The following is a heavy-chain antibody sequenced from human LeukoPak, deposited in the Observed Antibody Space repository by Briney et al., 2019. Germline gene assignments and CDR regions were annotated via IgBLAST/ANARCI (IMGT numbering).Heavy chain of an antibody. Sequence: GGSLRLSCAASGFTVSSNYMSWVRQAPGKGLEWVSVIYSGGSTYYADSVKGRFTISRDNSKNTLYLQVNSLTAEDTAVYYCARVGVVPAAIPDGFDIWGQGTMVTVS. CDR3: ARVGVVPAAIPDGFDI. D-gene: IGHD2-2*01. J-gene: IGHJ3*02. CDR2: IYSGGST. CDR1: GFTVSSNY. V-gene: IGHV3-53*01.